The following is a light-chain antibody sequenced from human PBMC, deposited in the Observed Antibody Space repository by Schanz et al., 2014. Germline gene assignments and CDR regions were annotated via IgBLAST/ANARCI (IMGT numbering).Light chain of an antibody. CDR2: DAS. V-gene: IGKV3-20*01. J-gene: IGKJ3*01. Sequence: EIVLTQSPATLSLSPGERATLSCRASQSVSSYLAWYQQKPGQAPRLLIYDASNRATGIPARFSGSGSGTDFTLTISRLEPEDFAVYFCQHYGSSPPFTFGPGTKVDI. CDR1: QSVSSY. CDR3: QHYGSSPPFT.